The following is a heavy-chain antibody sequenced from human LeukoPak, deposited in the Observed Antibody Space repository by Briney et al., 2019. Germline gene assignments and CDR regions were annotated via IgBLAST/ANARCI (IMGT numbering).Heavy chain of an antibody. J-gene: IGHJ5*02. D-gene: IGHD1-20*01. CDR2: IYYSGNT. CDR1: GGSISSTSYY. V-gene: IGHV4-39*07. Sequence: KASETLSLTCTVSGGSISSTSYYWGWIRQPPGKGLEWIGTIYYSGNTYYNPSLKSRVTISVDTSNNQFSLKLTSVTAAETAVYYCARGLITASKAWFDPWGQGTLVTVSS. CDR3: ARGLITASKAWFDP.